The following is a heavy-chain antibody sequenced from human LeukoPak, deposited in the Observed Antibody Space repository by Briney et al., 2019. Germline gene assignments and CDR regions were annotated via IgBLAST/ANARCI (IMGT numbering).Heavy chain of an antibody. CDR1: GGSISSVDYY. J-gene: IGHJ4*02. Sequence: PSDTLSLTCTVSGGSISSVDYYWSWIRQPPGKGLEWIGYIYYSGSTYYNPSLKSRVTISVDTSKNQFSLKLSSVTAADTAVYYCARSVRGQLVMDYWGQGTLVTVSS. D-gene: IGHD6-13*01. V-gene: IGHV4-30-4*02. CDR2: IYYSGST. CDR3: ARSVRGQLVMDY.